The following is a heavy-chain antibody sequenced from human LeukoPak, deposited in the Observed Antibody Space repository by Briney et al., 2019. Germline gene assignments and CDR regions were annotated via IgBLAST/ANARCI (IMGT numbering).Heavy chain of an antibody. V-gene: IGHV3-74*01. CDR3: ARGGSPPEALGDTFDI. Sequence: GGSLRLSCAASGFTFSSYWMHWVRQAPGKGLVWLSRIKIDGSNTNSADSVKGRFTISRDNAKNTLYLQMNSLRAEDTAVYYCARGGSPPEALGDTFDIWGQGTMVTVSS. CDR2: IKIDGSNT. J-gene: IGHJ3*02. CDR1: GFTFSSYW. D-gene: IGHD1-26*01.